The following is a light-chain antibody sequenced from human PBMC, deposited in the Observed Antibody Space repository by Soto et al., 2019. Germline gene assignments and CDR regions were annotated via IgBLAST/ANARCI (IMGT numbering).Light chain of an antibody. V-gene: IGLV1-47*01. CDR1: SSNIGPYH. Sequence: QSVLTQPPSTSGTPGQRVTISCSGASSNIGPYHVFWYQQLPGTAPKLLVFRTDQRPSGVPDRFSGSKSGTSASLAISGLRSEDEADYYCVGWDDKLSGVVFGGGTKLTVL. CDR3: VGWDDKLSGVV. CDR2: RTD. J-gene: IGLJ2*01.